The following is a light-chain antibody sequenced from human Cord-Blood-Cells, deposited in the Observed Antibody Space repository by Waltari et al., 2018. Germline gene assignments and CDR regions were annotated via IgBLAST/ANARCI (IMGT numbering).Light chain of an antibody. J-gene: IGKJ1*01. V-gene: IGKV1-39*01. CDR1: QSISSY. CDR3: QQSYSTPWT. Sequence: DIQMTQSPSSLSASVGDRVTITCRASQSISSYLNWYQQKPGKSPKLLIYAASSLQSGVPSRFSGSGSEAESNHTISSPQPEEFATYYCQQSYSTPWTVGQGTKVEIK. CDR2: AAS.